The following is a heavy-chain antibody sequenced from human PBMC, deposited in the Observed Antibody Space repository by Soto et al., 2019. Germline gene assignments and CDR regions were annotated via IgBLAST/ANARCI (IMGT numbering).Heavy chain of an antibody. CDR1: GYPFTHYG. J-gene: IGHJ4*02. CDR3: ARDAYGVYSY. CDR2: ISPFNGNT. Sequence: ASVKVSCKSSGYPFTHYGITWIRQAPGQGLEWMGWISPFNGNTNYAQKLQDRVTMTTDTSTSTAYMELRSLRSDDTAVYYCARDAYGVYSYWGQGTLVTVSS. V-gene: IGHV1-18*01. D-gene: IGHD4-17*01.